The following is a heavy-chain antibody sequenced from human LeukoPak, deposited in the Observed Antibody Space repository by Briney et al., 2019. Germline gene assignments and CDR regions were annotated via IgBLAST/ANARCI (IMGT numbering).Heavy chain of an antibody. J-gene: IGHJ4*02. CDR3: ARDGYSYGSYRGCFDY. V-gene: IGHV3-53*01. D-gene: IGHD5-18*01. CDR1: GFTVSRNY. CDR2: IYSGGST. Sequence: GGSLTLSCAASGFTVSRNYMSWVRQAPGKGLEWVSEIYSGGSTYYAAPVKGRFSISRHNSKYTEYLQLTSLRPEDRAVYYCARDGYSYGSYRGCFDYWGQGTLVTVSS.